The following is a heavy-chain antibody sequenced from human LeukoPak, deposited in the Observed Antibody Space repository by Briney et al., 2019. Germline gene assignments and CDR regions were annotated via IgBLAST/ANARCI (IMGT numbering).Heavy chain of an antibody. Sequence: SETLSFTCTVSGGSISSSSYYWGWIRQPPGKGLEWIGSIYYSGSTYYNPSLKSRVTISVDTSKNQFSLKLSSVTAADTAVYYCARGGSPYYFDYWGQGTLVTVSS. V-gene: IGHV4-39*07. CDR1: GGSISSSSYY. CDR3: ARGGSPYYFDY. D-gene: IGHD6-6*01. J-gene: IGHJ4*02. CDR2: IYYSGST.